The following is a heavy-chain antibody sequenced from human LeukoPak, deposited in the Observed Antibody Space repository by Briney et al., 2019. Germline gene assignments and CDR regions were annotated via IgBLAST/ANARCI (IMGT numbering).Heavy chain of an antibody. Sequence: PSETLSLTCTVSGGSISSYYWSWIRQPPGKGLEWIGYIYYSGSTNYNPSLKSRVTISVDTSKNQFSLKLSSVTAADTAVYYCASQSYSRRYYFDYWGQGTLVTVSS. J-gene: IGHJ4*02. CDR1: GGSISSYY. D-gene: IGHD2-21*01. V-gene: IGHV4-59*01. CDR2: IYYSGST. CDR3: ASQSYSRRYYFDY.